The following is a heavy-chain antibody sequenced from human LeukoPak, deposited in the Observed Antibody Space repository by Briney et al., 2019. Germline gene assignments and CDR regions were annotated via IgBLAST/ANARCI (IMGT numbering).Heavy chain of an antibody. CDR1: GSTLSTYT. CDR3: AKGTERYREVSSFDS. CDR2: ISGAGSGT. D-gene: IGHD3-10*01. Sequence: GGSLRLSCAAPGSTLSTYTMNWVRQAPGKGLEWVSSISGAGSGTYYAYFVKGRFSISRDNSKNTSYLQMNSLRAEDTAAYYCAKGTERYREVSSFDSWGQGTLVTVSS. V-gene: IGHV3-23*01. J-gene: IGHJ4*02.